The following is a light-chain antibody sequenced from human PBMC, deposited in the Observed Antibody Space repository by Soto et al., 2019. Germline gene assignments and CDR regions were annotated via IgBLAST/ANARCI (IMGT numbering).Light chain of an antibody. CDR1: QSVSSNF. V-gene: IGKV3-20*01. CDR3: QQYGASRT. CDR2: GAS. Sequence: EIVLTQSPGTLSLSPGERATLSCSASQSVSSNFLAWYQQKRGQAPRLLIYGASNRATGVPDRFSGSGSGTDFTLTISRLEPEDFAVYYCQQYGASRTFGQGTKVEIK. J-gene: IGKJ1*01.